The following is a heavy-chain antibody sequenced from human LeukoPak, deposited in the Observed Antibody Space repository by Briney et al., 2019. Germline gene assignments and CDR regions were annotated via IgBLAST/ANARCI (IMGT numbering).Heavy chain of an antibody. CDR2: INPSGGST. D-gene: IGHD5-24*01. CDR3: ASRSRDGYNWYAFDI. CDR1: GYTFTSYH. Sequence: GASVKVSCKASGYTFTSYHMHWVQQAPGQGLEWMGIINPSGGSTSYAQKFQGRVTMTRDTSTSTVYMELSSLRSEDTAVYYCASRSRDGYNWYAFDIWGQGTMVTVSS. V-gene: IGHV1-46*01. J-gene: IGHJ3*02.